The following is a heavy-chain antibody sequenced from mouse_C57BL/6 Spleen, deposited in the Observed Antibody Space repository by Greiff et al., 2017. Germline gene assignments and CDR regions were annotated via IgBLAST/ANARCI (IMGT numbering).Heavy chain of an antibody. J-gene: IGHJ4*01. Sequence: QVQLQQPGAELVKPGASVKLSCTASGYTFTSYWMHWVKQRPGQGLEWIGMIHPNSGSTNYNEKFKSKATLTVDKSSSTAYMQLSSLTSEDSAVYYCASNYGYAMDYWGQGTSVTVSS. CDR1: GYTFTSYW. CDR2: IHPNSGST. CDR3: ASNYGYAMDY. V-gene: IGHV1-64*01. D-gene: IGHD2-4*01.